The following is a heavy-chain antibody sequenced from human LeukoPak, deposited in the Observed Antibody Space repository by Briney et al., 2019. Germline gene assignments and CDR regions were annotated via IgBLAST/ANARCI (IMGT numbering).Heavy chain of an antibody. Sequence: PGGSLRLSCATSGFTFRNYVMHWVRQAPGKGLEWLALLSSDGTNDYYADSVKGRFTISRDNAKNSLYLQMNSLRAEDTAVYYCARDRWEMAAEIWGQGTLVTVSS. CDR2: LSSDGTND. D-gene: IGHD5-24*01. J-gene: IGHJ4*02. CDR3: ARDRWEMAAEI. V-gene: IGHV3-33*05. CDR1: GFTFRNYV.